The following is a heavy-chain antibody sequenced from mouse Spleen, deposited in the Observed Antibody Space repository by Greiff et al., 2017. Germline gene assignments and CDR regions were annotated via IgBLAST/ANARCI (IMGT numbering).Heavy chain of an antibody. CDR1: GYTFTSYW. CDR2: IYPGSGST. J-gene: IGHJ4*01. V-gene: IGHV1-55*01. Sequence: QVQLQQPGAELVKPGASVRLSCKTSGYTFTSYWITWVKQRPGQGLEWIGDIYPGSGSTNYNEKFKSKATLTVDTSSSTAYMQLSSLTSEDSAVYYCARWRSYAMDYWGQGTSVTVSS. CDR3: ARWRSYAMDY.